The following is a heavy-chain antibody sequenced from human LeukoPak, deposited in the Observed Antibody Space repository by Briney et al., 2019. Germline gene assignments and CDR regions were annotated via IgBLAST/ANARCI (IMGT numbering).Heavy chain of an antibody. Sequence: ASVKVSCKASGYTFTSYYMHWVRQAPGQGLEWMGIINPSGGSTSYAQKFQGRVTMTRDTSTSTVYMELSSLRSEDTAVYYCASVYFDYGDRGGAFDIWAKGQWSPSLQ. J-gene: IGHJ3*02. V-gene: IGHV1-46*01. CDR2: INPSGGST. D-gene: IGHD4-17*01. CDR3: ASVYFDYGDRGGAFDI. CDR1: GYTFTSYY.